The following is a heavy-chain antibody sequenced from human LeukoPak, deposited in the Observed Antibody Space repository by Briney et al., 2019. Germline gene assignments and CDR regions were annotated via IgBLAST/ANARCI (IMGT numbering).Heavy chain of an antibody. D-gene: IGHD3-3*01. J-gene: IGHJ4*02. V-gene: IGHV3-30*02. CDR1: GFTFSSYG. Sequence: KAGGSLRLSCAASGFTFSSYGMHWVRQAPGKGLEWVAFIRYDGSNKYYADSVKGRFTISRDNSKNTLYLQMNSLRAEDTAVYYCAKVLFGVVIEPLTPQPIATWGQGTLVTVSS. CDR3: AKVLFGVVIEPLTPQPIAT. CDR2: IRYDGSNK.